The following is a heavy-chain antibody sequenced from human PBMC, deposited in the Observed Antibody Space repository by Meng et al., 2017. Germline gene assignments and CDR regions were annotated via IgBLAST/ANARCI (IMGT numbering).Heavy chain of an antibody. CDR2: INAGNGNT. J-gene: IGHJ5*02. V-gene: IGHV1-3*01. Sequence: QGQRVQYGAEVKKPGASVKVSCNASRYTFTSYAMHWVRQAPGQRLEWMGWINAGNGNTKYSQKFQGRVTITRDTSASTAYMELSSLRSEDTAVYYCARDKLKTFDPWGQGTLVTVFS. CDR3: ARDKLKTFDP. CDR1: RYTFTSYA.